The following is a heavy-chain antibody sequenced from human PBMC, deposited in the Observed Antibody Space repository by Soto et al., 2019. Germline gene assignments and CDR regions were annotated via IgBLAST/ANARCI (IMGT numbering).Heavy chain of an antibody. D-gene: IGHD2-21*01. V-gene: IGHV4-59*01. CDR3: ARGGNLYSSNAYGVCGFDF. CDR1: GVSNTSSY. Sequence: PSGAPAPTFTFSGVSNTSSYWSSLRQSPGTGLQWIGYIYYTGTTNYNSSLKRRGTISLDTAKNQISLNVNSLTTADTAVYFCARGGNLYSSNAYGVCGFDFWGHGTLVIVS. J-gene: IGHJ4*01. CDR2: IYYTGTT.